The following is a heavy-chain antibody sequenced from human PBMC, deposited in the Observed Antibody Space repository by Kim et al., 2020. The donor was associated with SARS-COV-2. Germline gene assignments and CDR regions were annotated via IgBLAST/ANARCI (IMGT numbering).Heavy chain of an antibody. CDR1: GFTFSSYW. Sequence: GGSLRLSFAASGFTFSSYWMSWVRQAPGKGLEWVANIKQDGSEKYYVDSVKGRFTISRDNAKNSLYLQMNSLRAEDTAVYYCARDSATVTTSHLYYYGMDVWGQGTTVTVSS. D-gene: IGHD4-17*01. V-gene: IGHV3-7*03. CDR3: ARDSATVTTSHLYYYGMDV. J-gene: IGHJ6*02. CDR2: IKQDGSEK.